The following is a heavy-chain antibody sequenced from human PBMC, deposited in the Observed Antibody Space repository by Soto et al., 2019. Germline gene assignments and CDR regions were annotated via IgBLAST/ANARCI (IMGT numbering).Heavy chain of an antibody. CDR2: IYHSGST. Sequence: SETLSLTCTVSGGSISSYYWSWIRQPPGKGLEWIGYIYHSGSTDYNPSLKSRVTISVDTSKNQFSLKLSSVTAADTAVYYCARESWTVTTRAGGFDDWGQGTRVTVAS. CDR1: GGSISSYY. CDR3: ARESWTVTTRAGGFDD. D-gene: IGHD4-17*01. V-gene: IGHV4-59*01. J-gene: IGHJ4*02.